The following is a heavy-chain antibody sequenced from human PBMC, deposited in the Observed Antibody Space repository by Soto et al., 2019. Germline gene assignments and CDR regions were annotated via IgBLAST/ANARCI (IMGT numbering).Heavy chain of an antibody. CDR1: GFTVSSNY. D-gene: IGHD2-15*01. CDR3: AKAAQYCSGGSCYSR. V-gene: IGHV3-23*01. Sequence: GGSLRLSCAASGFTVSSNYMSWVRQAPGKGLEWVSAISGSGGSTYYADSVKGRFTISRDNSKNTLYLQMNSLRAEDTAVYYCAKAAQYCSGGSCYSRWGQGTLVTV. CDR2: ISGSGGST. J-gene: IGHJ4*02.